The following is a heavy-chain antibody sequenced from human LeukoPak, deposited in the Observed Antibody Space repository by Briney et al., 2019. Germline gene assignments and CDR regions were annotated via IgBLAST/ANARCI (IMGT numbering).Heavy chain of an antibody. CDR1: GYTFTTYW. J-gene: IGHJ6*02. V-gene: IGHV5-51*01. Sequence: PGESLKISCKGSGYTFTTYWIGWVRQMPGKGLEWMGIIYPGDSETRYQGQVTISGDKSISTAYLQWSSLKASDTAMYYCATTRAGYYPVGFYGMDVWGQGTTVTVSS. D-gene: IGHD3-9*01. CDR2: IYPGDSET. CDR3: ATTRAGYYPVGFYGMDV.